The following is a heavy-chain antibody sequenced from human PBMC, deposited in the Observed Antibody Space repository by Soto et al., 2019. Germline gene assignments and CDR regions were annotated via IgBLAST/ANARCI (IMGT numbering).Heavy chain of an antibody. CDR1: GDSISNYY. J-gene: IGHJ4*02. D-gene: IGHD6-19*01. CDR3: ARDGEYSSGWYSFDL. V-gene: IGHV4-4*07. Sequence: SETLSLTCTVSGDSISNYYWSWIRQPAGKGLEWIGRMYVTGTTYYNPSPKSRVSMSVDTSKNQFSLRLTSVTAADTAIYYCARDGEYSSGWYSFDLWGQGTLVTVSS. CDR2: MYVTGTT.